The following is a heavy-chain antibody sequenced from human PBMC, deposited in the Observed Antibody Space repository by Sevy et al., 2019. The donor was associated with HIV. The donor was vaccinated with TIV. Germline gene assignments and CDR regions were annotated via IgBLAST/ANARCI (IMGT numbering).Heavy chain of an antibody. J-gene: IGHJ5*02. V-gene: IGHV4-34*01. D-gene: IGHD2-2*01. CDR3: ARSPPVVVVPGAPSWFDP. CDR2: INESGIT. CDR1: DGSFSGYY. Sequence: LETLSLTCGVHDGSFSGYYWNWIRQLPGKGLEWIGEINESGITYYNPSLKSRVTISVDTSKKQFSLKLNSVTAADTAVYFCARSPPVVVVPGAPSWFDPWGQGTLVTVSS.